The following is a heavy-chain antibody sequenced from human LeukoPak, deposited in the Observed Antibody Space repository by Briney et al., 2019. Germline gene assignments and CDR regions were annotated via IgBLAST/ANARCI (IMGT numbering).Heavy chain of an antibody. D-gene: IGHD3-10*01. CDR3: AKRPRGNYLDPFDY. Sequence: PGGSLRLSCEASGFTFSAYAMTWVRQAPGKGLEWVSGISGSGGSTYYADSVKGRFTISRDNSKNRLYLQMNSLRAEDTAVYYCAKRPRGNYLDPFDYWGQGTLVTVSS. CDR1: GFTFSAYA. V-gene: IGHV3-23*01. CDR2: ISGSGGST. J-gene: IGHJ4*02.